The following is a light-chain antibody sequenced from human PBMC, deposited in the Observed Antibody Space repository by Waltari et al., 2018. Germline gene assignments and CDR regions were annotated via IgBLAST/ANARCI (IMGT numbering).Light chain of an antibody. CDR2: KAS. CDR1: QSVNRW. Sequence: VGDRVTITGRASQSVNRWLAWYQQKPGKAPKLLISKASALQNGVAPRFSGGGSGTEFTLTISNLQPDDSSTYYCQQYEAFPVTFGHGTKVEIK. V-gene: IGKV1-5*03. J-gene: IGKJ1*01. CDR3: QQYEAFPVT.